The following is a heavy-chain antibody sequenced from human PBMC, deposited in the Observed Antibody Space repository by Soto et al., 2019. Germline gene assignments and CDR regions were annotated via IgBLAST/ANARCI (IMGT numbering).Heavy chain of an antibody. D-gene: IGHD2-15*01. CDR2: TNSDGSTS. Sequence: EVQLVESGGGLVQPGGPLRLSCAASGFTFSNYWMYWVRQAPGTGLVWVSRTNSDGSTSSYADSVKGRFTISRDNAKTTLYLQMKSLRAEDTAVYYCARGDCVGGSCDSLAGSFYYYMDVWGKGTTVTVFS. V-gene: IGHV3-74*01. CDR3: ARGDCVGGSCDSLAGSFYYYMDV. J-gene: IGHJ6*03. CDR1: GFTFSNYW.